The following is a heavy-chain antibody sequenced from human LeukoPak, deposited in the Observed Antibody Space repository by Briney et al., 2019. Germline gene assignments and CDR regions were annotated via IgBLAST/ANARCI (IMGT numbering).Heavy chain of an antibody. V-gene: IGHV3-53*01. CDR1: GFSVSSDY. J-gene: IGHJ4*02. Sequence: TGGSLRLSCVASGFSVSSDYMTWVRQAPGKGLEGVSVLYSGGSTYYADSVKGRFTISRDNSKNTLYLQMNNLRVEDTAVYYCARYHTALNYWGQGTLVTASS. D-gene: IGHD5-18*01. CDR2: LYSGGST. CDR3: ARYHTALNY.